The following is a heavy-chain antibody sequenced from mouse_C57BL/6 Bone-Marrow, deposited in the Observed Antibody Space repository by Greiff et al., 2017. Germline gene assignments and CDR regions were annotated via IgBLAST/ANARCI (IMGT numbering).Heavy chain of an antibody. V-gene: IGHV1-78*01. Sequence: VQLQQSDAELVKPGASVKISCKVSGYTFPDHTIHWMKQRPEQGLEWIGYIYPRDGSTKYNEKFKGKATLTADKSSSTAYMQLNSLTSEDSAVYFCATYGSIPHWDFDVWGTGTTVTVSS. CDR1: GYTFPDHT. D-gene: IGHD1-1*01. CDR2: IYPRDGST. J-gene: IGHJ1*03. CDR3: ATYGSIPHWDFDV.